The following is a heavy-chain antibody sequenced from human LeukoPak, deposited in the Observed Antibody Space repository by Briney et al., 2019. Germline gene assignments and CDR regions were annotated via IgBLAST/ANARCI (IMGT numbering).Heavy chain of an antibody. CDR1: GYTFTSYD. Sequence: ASVKVSCKASGYTFTSYDINWVRQATGQGLEWMGWMNPNSGNTGYAQKFQGRVTMTRNTSISTAYMELSSLRSEDTAVYYCARGGGDYGDYGDWFDPWGRGTLVTVSS. CDR3: ARGGGDYGDYGDWFDP. J-gene: IGHJ5*02. V-gene: IGHV1-8*01. CDR2: MNPNSGNT. D-gene: IGHD4-17*01.